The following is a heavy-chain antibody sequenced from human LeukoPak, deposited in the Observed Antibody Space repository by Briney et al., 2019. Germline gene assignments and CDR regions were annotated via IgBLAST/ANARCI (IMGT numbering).Heavy chain of an antibody. D-gene: IGHD5-24*01. J-gene: IGHJ6*03. Sequence: SVKVSCKASGGTFTSFAISWVRQAPGQGLEWMGGIIPIFDTAYYAQKFQGRVTITADKSTSTAYMELSSLRSEDTAVYYCARAGEGYKSYYYYVDVWGKGTTVTVSS. CDR1: GGTFTSFA. CDR2: IIPIFDTA. CDR3: ARAGEGYKSYYYYVDV. V-gene: IGHV1-69*06.